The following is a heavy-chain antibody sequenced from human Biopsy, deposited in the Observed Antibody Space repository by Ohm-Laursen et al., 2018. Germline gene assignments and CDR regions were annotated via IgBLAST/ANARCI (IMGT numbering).Heavy chain of an antibody. Sequence: SETLSLTCSVSGGSIISYYWTWIRQPPGKGLEWIGHVYNGGITNYNPSLKSRVTISKDTPKNQFSLQVNSVTAADTAVYYCARTPRDSFWSGSYKRGLWFDPWGQGTLVIVSS. CDR3: ARTPRDSFWSGSYKRGLWFDP. CDR2: VYNGGIT. J-gene: IGHJ5*02. V-gene: IGHV4-59*01. D-gene: IGHD3-3*01. CDR1: GGSIISYY.